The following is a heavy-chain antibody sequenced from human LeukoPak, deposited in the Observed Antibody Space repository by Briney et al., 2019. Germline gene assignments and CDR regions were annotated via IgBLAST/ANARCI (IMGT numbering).Heavy chain of an antibody. J-gene: IGHJ6*03. Sequence: GGSLRLSCAASGFTFSSYWMHWVRQAPGKGLVWVSRINTDGSSTTYADSVKGRFTISRDNAKNTLYLQMNSLRAEDTAVYYCARPDYDFWSGFYYYYMDVWGKGTTVTVSS. V-gene: IGHV3-74*01. CDR3: ARPDYDFWSGFYYYYMDV. CDR1: GFTFSSYW. CDR2: INTDGSST. D-gene: IGHD3-3*01.